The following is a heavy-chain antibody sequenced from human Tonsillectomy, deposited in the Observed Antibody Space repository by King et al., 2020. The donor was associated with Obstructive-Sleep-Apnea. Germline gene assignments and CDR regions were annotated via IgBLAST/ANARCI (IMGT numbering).Heavy chain of an antibody. CDR2: MYYSWNT. CDR3: ARHRGVEDYGGYGDYFDY. Sequence: VQLQESGPGLVKPSETLSLTCTVSGDSISNYYWSWIRQPPGKGLEWIGYMYYSWNTNYNPSLKSRVTISVDTSKIQFSLILSSVTAADTAVYYCARHRGVEDYGGYGDYFDYWGQGTLVTVSS. J-gene: IGHJ4*02. D-gene: IGHD5-12*01. CDR1: GDSISNYY. V-gene: IGHV4-59*08.